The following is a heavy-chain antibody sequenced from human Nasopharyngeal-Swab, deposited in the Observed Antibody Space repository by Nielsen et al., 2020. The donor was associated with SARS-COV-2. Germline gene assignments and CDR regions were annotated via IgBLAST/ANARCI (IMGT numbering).Heavy chain of an antibody. J-gene: IGHJ2*01. V-gene: IGHV3-33*01. CDR1: GFTFRNFG. CDR2: IWYDGSNQ. CDR3: VRDRLGYCSGGSCTNWYFDL. Sequence: GESLKISCAASGFTFRNFGMHWVRQAPGKGLEWVADIWYDGSNQYYADSVKGRFTVSRDQSKNTLYLQMNSLKAEDTAVYFCVRDRLGYCSGGSCTNWYFDLWGRGTLLTVFS. D-gene: IGHD2-15*01.